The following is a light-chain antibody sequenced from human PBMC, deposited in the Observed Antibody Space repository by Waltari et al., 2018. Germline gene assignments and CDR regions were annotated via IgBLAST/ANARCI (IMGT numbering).Light chain of an antibody. J-gene: IGLJ2*01. Sequence: QSALTQAASVSGSPGQSITLSCTGTSSDVGAYNYVSWYQQHPGKAPKLMIYDVSNRPSGVSNRFSGSKSGNTASLTISGLQAEDEADYYCSSFTSSSTVLFGGGTRLSVL. V-gene: IGLV2-14*03. CDR3: SSFTSSSTVL. CDR1: SSDVGAYNY. CDR2: DVS.